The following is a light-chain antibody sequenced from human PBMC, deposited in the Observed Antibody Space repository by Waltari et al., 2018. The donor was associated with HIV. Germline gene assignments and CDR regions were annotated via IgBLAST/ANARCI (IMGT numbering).Light chain of an antibody. CDR1: SSTVGGYNY. CDR2: DGS. J-gene: IGLJ3*02. Sequence: QSALTQPAPVSGSPGQSITISCTGTSSTVGGYNYVSWYQQHPGKAPKLMIYDGSNRPSGVSNRFSGSKSGNTASLTISGLQAEDEADYYCSSYTSSSTWVFGGGTKLTVL. CDR3: SSYTSSSTWV. V-gene: IGLV2-14*03.